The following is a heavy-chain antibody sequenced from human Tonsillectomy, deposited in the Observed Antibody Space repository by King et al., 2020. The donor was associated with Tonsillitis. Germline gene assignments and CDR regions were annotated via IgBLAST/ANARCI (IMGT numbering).Heavy chain of an antibody. V-gene: IGHV4-39*07. CDR2: IYYSGST. CDR3: ARRPQQWLAHNWFDP. CDR1: GGSISSSSYY. J-gene: IGHJ5*02. Sequence: QLQESGPGLVKPSETLSLTCTVSGGSISSSSYYWGWIRQPPGKGLEWIGSIYYSGSTYYNPSLKSRVTISVDTSKNQFSLKLSSVPAADTAVYYCARRPQQWLAHNWFDPWGQGTLVTVSS. D-gene: IGHD6-19*01.